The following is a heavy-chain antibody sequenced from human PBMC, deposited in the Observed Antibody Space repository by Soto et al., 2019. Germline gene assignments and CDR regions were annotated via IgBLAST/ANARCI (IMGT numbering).Heavy chain of an antibody. CDR2: INHSGST. CDR3: ARDSLAYDFWSGYYPSHYMDV. V-gene: IGHV4-34*01. D-gene: IGHD3-3*01. J-gene: IGHJ6*03. CDR1: GGSFSGYY. Sequence: SETLSLTCAVYGGSFSGYYWSWIRQPPGKGLEWIGEINHSGSTNYNPSLKSRVTISVDTPKNQFSLKLSSVTAADTAVYYCARDSLAYDFWSGYYPSHYMDVWGKGTTVTVSS.